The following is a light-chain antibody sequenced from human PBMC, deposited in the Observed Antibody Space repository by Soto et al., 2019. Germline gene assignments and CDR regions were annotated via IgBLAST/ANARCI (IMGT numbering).Light chain of an antibody. CDR1: QSVSGNY. CDR2: ESS. J-gene: IGKJ5*01. V-gene: IGKV3D-20*01. CDR3: QQYGSSPIT. Sequence: FVLTQSPATLSFSPEERATLSCGPSQSVSGNYLDWYQQKPGQAPGLFIFESSNRATGIPARFSGSGYGKDFTLTISRLEHEDFAVEECQQYGSSPITFGQGTRLEIK.